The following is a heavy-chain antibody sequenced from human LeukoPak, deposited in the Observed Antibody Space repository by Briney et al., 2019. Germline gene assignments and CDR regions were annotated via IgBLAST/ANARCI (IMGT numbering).Heavy chain of an antibody. CDR1: GYTFTGYY. CDR3: AREDVVDYVWGSYRF. CDR2: INPNSGGT. Sequence: GASVKVSCKASGYTFTGYYMHWVRQAPGQGLEWMGRINPNSGGTNYAQKFQGRVTITRDTSASTAYMELSSLRSEDTAMYYCAREDVVDYVWGSYRFWGQGTLVTVSS. J-gene: IGHJ4*02. D-gene: IGHD3-16*02. V-gene: IGHV1-2*06.